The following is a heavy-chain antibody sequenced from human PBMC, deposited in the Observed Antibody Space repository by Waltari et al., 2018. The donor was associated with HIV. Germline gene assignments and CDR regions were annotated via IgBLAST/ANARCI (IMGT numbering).Heavy chain of an antibody. V-gene: IGHV4-31*03. J-gene: IGHJ5*02. D-gene: IGHD3-16*01. CDR3: ARGDSKTSRGHWFAP. Sequence: QVQLQESGPGLVKPSQTLSLTCTRSGASITRGAYSWTWIRQRPGMGLEWVGHLYYGETAYYNPSLKSRITISVDTSKNQLSLTLTSVTAADTATYYCARGDSKTSRGHWFAPWGQGTLVTVSS. CDR2: LYYGETA. CDR1: GASITRGAYS.